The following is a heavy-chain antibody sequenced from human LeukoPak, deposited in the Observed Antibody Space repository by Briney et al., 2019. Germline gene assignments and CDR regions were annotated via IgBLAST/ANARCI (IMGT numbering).Heavy chain of an antibody. Sequence: GRSLRLSGVASGFNFSRYSMNWVRQAPGKGLEWVSSISYTSTYIYYADSVKGRFTINRDNAKNSVYLLMNSLGAEDTAVYYSARAYGGFGPGYWGQGTLVTVSS. D-gene: IGHD5-12*01. V-gene: IGHV3-21*01. J-gene: IGHJ4*02. CDR1: GFNFSRYS. CDR3: ARAYGGFGPGY. CDR2: ISYTSTYI.